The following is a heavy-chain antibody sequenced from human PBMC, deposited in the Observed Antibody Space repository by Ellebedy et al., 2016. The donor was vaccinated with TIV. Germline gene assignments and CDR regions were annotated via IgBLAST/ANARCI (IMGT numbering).Heavy chain of an antibody. CDR3: TTVYSYNYDAV. Sequence: GESLKISCAASGFTFSNAWMNWARQAPGKGLEWVGRIKSKTDGGAADYAAPVKGRLTISREDSKNQLYLQMNSLKTEDTAVYFCTTVYSYNYDAVWGQGTLVTVSS. V-gene: IGHV3-15*01. D-gene: IGHD3-22*01. CDR1: GFTFSNAW. J-gene: IGHJ4*02. CDR2: IKSKTDGGAA.